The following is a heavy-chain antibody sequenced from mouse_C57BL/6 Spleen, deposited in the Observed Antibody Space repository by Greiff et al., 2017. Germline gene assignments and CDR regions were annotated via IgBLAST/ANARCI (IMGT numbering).Heavy chain of an antibody. CDR1: GYTFTEYT. CDR2: FYPGSGSI. D-gene: IGHD1-1*01. Sequence: QVQLKESGAELVKPGASVKLSCKASGYTFTEYTIHWVKQRSGQGLEWIGWFYPGSGSIKSNEKFKDKATLTADTSSSTVYMELSILTSEDSAVYFCARHEEEDCSSQYYFDYWGQGTTLTVSS. V-gene: IGHV1-62-2*01. CDR3: ARHEEEDCSSQYYFDY. J-gene: IGHJ2*01.